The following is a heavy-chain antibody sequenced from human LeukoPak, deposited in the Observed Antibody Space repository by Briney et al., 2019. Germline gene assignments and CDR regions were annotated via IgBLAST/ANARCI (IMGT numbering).Heavy chain of an antibody. CDR1: GYTFTSYY. J-gene: IGHJ4*02. D-gene: IGHD3-16*02. CDR2: INPNSGGT. Sequence: ASVKVSCKASGYTFTSYYMHWVRQAPGQGLEWMGWINPNSGGTNYAQKFQGRVTMTRDTSISTAYMELSRLRSDDTAVYYCARETSNRSYYDYVWGSYRPIYFDYWGQGTLVTVSS. V-gene: IGHV1-2*02. CDR3: ARETSNRSYYDYVWGSYRPIYFDY.